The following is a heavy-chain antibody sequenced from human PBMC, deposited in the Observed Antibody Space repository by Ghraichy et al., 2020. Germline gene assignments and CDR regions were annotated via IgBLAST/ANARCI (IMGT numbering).Heavy chain of an antibody. D-gene: IGHD3-10*01. CDR2: IFYSGTT. Sequence: SETLSLVCSVSNGSISSSEHQWAWIRRPPGKRLEWIASIFYSGTTFYNPSHKSRLSMSIDTSKNQFSLKLRSVNAADTAVYYCARRGFRGAHWFDPWGQGLRVTVSS. CDR1: NGSISSSEHQ. V-gene: IGHV4-39*07. CDR3: ARRGFRGAHWFDP. J-gene: IGHJ5*02.